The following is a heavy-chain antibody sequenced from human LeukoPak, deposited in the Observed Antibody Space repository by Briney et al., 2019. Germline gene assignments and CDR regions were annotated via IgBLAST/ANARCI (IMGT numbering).Heavy chain of an antibody. CDR2: ISGSGGST. CDR3: AKSWRWSYGSNPFDY. D-gene: IGHD3-10*01. V-gene: IGHV3-23*01. Sequence: GSLRLSCAASGFTFSSYAMSWVRQAPGKGLEWVSAISGSGGSTYYADSVKGRFTISRDNSKNTLYLQMNSLRAEDTAVYYCAKSWRWSYGSNPFDYWGQGTLVTVSS. CDR1: GFTFSSYA. J-gene: IGHJ4*02.